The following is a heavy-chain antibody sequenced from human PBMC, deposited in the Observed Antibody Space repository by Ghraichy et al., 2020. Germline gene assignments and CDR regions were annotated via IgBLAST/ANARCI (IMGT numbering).Heavy chain of an antibody. V-gene: IGHV1-18*01. Sequence: ASVKVSCKASGYTFTSYGISWVRQAPGQGLEWMGWISAYNGNTNYAQKLQGRVTMTTDTSTSTAYMELRSLRSDDTAVYYCARDRTVTTVVPYNWFDPWGQGTLVTVSS. CDR2: ISAYNGNT. J-gene: IGHJ5*02. CDR1: GYTFTSYG. D-gene: IGHD4-17*01. CDR3: ARDRTVTTVVPYNWFDP.